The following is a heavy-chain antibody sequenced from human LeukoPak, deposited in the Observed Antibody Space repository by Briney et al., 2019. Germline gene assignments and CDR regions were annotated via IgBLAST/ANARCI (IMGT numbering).Heavy chain of an antibody. CDR3: ARGRNLRVYFDI. D-gene: IGHD1-14*01. Sequence: SETLSLTCTVSGSSISSYYWSWIRQPPGKGLEWIGYIYHSGSTNYNPSLKSRVTISVDTSKNQFSLKMNSMTAADTAVYYCARGRNLRVYFDIWGQGTIVTVSS. CDR1: GSSISSYY. V-gene: IGHV4-59*12. J-gene: IGHJ3*02. CDR2: IYHSGST.